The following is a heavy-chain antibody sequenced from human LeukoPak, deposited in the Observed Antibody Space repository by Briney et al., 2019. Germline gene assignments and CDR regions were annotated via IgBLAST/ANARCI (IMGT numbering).Heavy chain of an antibody. V-gene: IGHV3-53*01. CDR3: ARTNPVYGVYDY. D-gene: IGHD4-17*01. J-gene: IGHJ4*02. CDR2: IYPYGST. Sequence: GGPLRLSCAVSGLTDTDNYMIGLPQAPGKALEGVSVIYPYGSTYHADSVKGRFTISRDNSKDPLFPPNNTPRADDNGVYYCARTNPVYGVYDYWGQGTLVTVSS. CDR1: GLTDTDNY.